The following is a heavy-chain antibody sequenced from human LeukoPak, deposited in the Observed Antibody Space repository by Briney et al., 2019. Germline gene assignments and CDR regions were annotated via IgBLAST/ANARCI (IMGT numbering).Heavy chain of an antibody. D-gene: IGHD1-26*01. CDR2: IYYSGST. J-gene: IGHJ4*02. Sequence: SETLSLTCTVSGGSISSSSYYWGWIRQPPGKGLEWIGSIYYSGSTYYNPSLKSRVTISVDTSKNQFSLKLSSVTAADTAVYYCARGLWEWELHYWGQGTLVTVSS. CDR1: GGSISSSSYY. V-gene: IGHV4-39*07. CDR3: ARGLWEWELHY.